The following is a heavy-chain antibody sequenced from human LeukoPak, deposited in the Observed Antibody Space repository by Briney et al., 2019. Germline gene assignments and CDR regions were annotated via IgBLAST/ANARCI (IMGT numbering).Heavy chain of an antibody. CDR3: ARQVGARPYFDY. Sequence: PGGSLRLSCAASGFTFDDYAMHWVRQAPGKGLEWVSLISGDGGSTYYADSVKGRFTSSRDNSKNSLYLQMNSLRTEDTALYYCARQVGARPYFDYWGQGTLVTVSS. D-gene: IGHD1-26*01. J-gene: IGHJ4*02. CDR2: ISGDGGST. CDR1: GFTFDDYA. V-gene: IGHV3-43*02.